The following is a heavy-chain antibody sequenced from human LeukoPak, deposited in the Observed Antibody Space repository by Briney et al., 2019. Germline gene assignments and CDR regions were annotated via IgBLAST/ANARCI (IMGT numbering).Heavy chain of an antibody. CDR2: ISSSGSTI. J-gene: IGHJ6*02. Sequence: GGSLRLSCAASGFTFSDYYMSWIRQAPGKGLEWVSYISSSGSTIYYADSVKGRFTISRDNAKNSLCLQMNSLRAEDTAVYYCARAGRLMGWRRYYYYGMDVWGQGTTVTVSS. V-gene: IGHV3-11*01. CDR1: GFTFSDYY. D-gene: IGHD3-3*01. CDR3: ARAGRLMGWRRYYYYGMDV.